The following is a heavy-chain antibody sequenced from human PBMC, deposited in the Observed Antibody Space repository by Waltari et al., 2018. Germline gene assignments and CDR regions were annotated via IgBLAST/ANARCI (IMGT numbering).Heavy chain of an antibody. J-gene: IGHJ4*02. V-gene: IGHV3-23*01. CDR3: AKDMSSGWKTLDY. CDR2: INRIDVPP. CDR1: GFDFREFA. Sequence: EVKLLESGGGFVRPGESLRLSCAASGFDFREFAMGWVRQAPGKGLEWVAAINRIDVPPTYAASVQGRFTISRDNSNNTLFLQMDSLRAEDTAVYYCAKDMSSGWKTLDYWGQGALVTVSS. D-gene: IGHD6-19*01.